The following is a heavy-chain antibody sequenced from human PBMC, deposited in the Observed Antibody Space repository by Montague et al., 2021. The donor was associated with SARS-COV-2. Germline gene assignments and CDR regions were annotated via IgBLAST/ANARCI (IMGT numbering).Heavy chain of an antibody. CDR1: GGSFNTYS. CDR2: FHHGGST. V-gene: IGHV4-34*01. D-gene: IGHD3-10*01. J-gene: IGHJ6*03. CDR3: ARLGDGVVPSPILGVGPYYSYDYMDV. Sequence: SETLSLTCAVHGGSFNTYSWNWIRHPPAKKPQWIGEFHHGGSTNYNPSLKSRVTISADTSKNQFSLKLTSVAAADTAVYYCARLGDGVVPSPILGVGPYYSYDYMDVWGEGTRVTVS.